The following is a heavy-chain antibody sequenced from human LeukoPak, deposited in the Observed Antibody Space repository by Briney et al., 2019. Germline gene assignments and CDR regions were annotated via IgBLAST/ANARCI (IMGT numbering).Heavy chain of an antibody. CDR2: ISRSSGYI. V-gene: IGHV3-21*04. CDR3: ARGRISGYDYRDFYYYTMDV. Sequence: GGSLRLSCAVSGFTFSICNMNWVRQAPGKGLEWVSSISRSSGYIYYADSAKGRFTVSRDNAKNSLYLQMNSLRAEDTAVYYCARGRISGYDYRDFYYYTMDVWGQGTTVTVSS. J-gene: IGHJ6*02. CDR1: GFTFSICN. D-gene: IGHD5-12*01.